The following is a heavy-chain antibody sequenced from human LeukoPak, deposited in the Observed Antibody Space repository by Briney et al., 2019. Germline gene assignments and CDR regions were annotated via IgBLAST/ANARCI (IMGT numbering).Heavy chain of an antibody. CDR3: AKEPSSGGELPYY. Sequence: AGGSLRLSCAASGFTFDDYAMHWVRHAPGKGLEWVSGLSWNSGSIHYADSVKGRFTISRDNAKNSLYLQMNSLRAEDTAFYYCAKEPSSGGELPYYWGQGTLVTVSP. CDR1: GFTFDDYA. CDR2: LSWNSGSI. D-gene: IGHD1-26*01. V-gene: IGHV3-9*01. J-gene: IGHJ4*02.